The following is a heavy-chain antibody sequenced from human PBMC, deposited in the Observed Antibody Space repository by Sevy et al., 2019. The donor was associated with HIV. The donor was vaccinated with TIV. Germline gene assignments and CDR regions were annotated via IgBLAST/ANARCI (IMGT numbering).Heavy chain of an antibody. D-gene: IGHD3-22*01. Sequence: GGSLRLSCAASGFTVSSNYMSWVRQAPGKGLEWVSVIYSGGSTYYADSVKGRFTISIDNSKNTLYLKMNSLRAEDTAVYYCARGLTYYYDSSGYFWSFAFDIWGQGTMVTVSS. V-gene: IGHV3-53*01. CDR3: ARGLTYYYDSSGYFWSFAFDI. CDR2: IYSGGST. CDR1: GFTVSSNY. J-gene: IGHJ3*02.